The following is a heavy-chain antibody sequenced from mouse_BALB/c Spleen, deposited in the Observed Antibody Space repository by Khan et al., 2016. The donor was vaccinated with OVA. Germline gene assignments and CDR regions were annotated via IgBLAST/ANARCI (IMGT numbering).Heavy chain of an antibody. D-gene: IGHD3-1*01. CDR2: IRYDGNT. Sequence: EVQPQESGPGLVKPSQSLSLTCSVTGYSITNGYFWNWIRQFPGNNLEWMGYIRYDGNTNYNPSLKNRISITRDPSKYQIFLNLNSVTPEDTATYYGAGWGSSGPAWYTCWRQGTLVTVSA. J-gene: IGHJ3*01. V-gene: IGHV3-6*02. CDR3: AGWGSSGPAWYTC. CDR1: GYSITNGYF.